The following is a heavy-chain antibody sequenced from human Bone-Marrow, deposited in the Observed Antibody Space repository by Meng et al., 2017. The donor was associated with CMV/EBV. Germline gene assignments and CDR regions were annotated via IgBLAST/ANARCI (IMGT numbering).Heavy chain of an antibody. CDR2: INHSGST. CDR3: ARFTLSSSGFYYYYYGMDV. D-gene: IGHD6-6*01. CDR1: GGTFSDYY. J-gene: IGHJ6*02. V-gene: IGHV4-34*01. Sequence: SEPLSLTCAVYGGTFSDYYWSWIRQPPGKGLEWIGEINHSGSTNYNPSLKSRVTISVDTSKNQFSLKLSSVTAADTAVYYCARFTLSSSGFYYYYYGMDVWGQGTTVTVSS.